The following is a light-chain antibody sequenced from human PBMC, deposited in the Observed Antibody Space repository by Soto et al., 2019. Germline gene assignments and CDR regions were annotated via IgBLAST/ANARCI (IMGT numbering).Light chain of an antibody. CDR2: GAS. Sequence: EMVLTQSPGTLSLSPGQRATLSCRARQSVSSSYLAWYQQKPVQAPRLFIYGASSRATGIPDRFSGSGSGTAFTLTISRLEPEDFAVYYCQQYGSSPFTFGGGTKVEI. CDR3: QQYGSSPFT. CDR1: QSVSSSY. J-gene: IGKJ4*01. V-gene: IGKV3-20*01.